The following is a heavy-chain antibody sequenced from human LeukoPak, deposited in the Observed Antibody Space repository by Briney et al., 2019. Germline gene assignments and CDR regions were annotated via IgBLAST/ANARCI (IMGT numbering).Heavy chain of an antibody. Sequence: PSETLSPTCTVSGGSISPYFWSWIRQSAGKGLEWIGRIHTSGSTNYNPSLKSRVTMSLDTSKNQFSLRLTSVTAADTAVYYCAREGGGSYYGDWGQGTLVTVSS. J-gene: IGHJ4*02. D-gene: IGHD1-26*01. CDR1: GGSISPYF. V-gene: IGHV4-4*07. CDR2: IHTSGST. CDR3: AREGGGSYYGD.